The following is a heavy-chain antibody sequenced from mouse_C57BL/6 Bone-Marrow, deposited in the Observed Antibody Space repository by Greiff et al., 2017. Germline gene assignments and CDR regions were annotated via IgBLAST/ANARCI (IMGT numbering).Heavy chain of an antibody. CDR3: ASQLLIDD. J-gene: IGHJ3*01. CDR1: GYTFTGYC. Sequence: QVQLQQSGAELMKPGASVKLSCKASGYTFTGYCIEWVKQRPGHGLEWIGEILPGSGSTNYNEKFKGKATFTADTSSNTAYMQLSSLTAVEAAICYFASQLLIDDWGQGTLVTVSA. CDR2: ILPGSGST. V-gene: IGHV1-9*01. D-gene: IGHD2-12*01.